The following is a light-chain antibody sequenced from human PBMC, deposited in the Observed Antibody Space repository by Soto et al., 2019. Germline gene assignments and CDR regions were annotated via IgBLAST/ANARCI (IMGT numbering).Light chain of an antibody. CDR2: GAF. V-gene: IGKV3-20*01. Sequence: IVMTQSPATLSVSPGERATLSCMASQSVSSSYLAWYQQKPGQAPRLLIYGAFKRATGIPDRFSGSGSGTDFTLTISRMEPEDFAVYCCQQYGSSPRTFGQGTKVAIK. CDR3: QQYGSSPRT. CDR1: QSVSSSY. J-gene: IGKJ1*01.